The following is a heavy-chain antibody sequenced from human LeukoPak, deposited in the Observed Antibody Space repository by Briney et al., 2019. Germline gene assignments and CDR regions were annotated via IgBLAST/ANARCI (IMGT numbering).Heavy chain of an antibody. V-gene: IGHV3-30*02. CDR1: GFTFSSYG. J-gene: IGHJ4*02. CDR3: AKGHDYGDRTLDY. D-gene: IGHD4-17*01. CDR2: IRYDGSNK. Sequence: GGSLRLPCAASGFTFSSYGMHLVRQAPGKGLEWVAFIRYDGSNKYYADSVKGRFTISRDNSKNTLYLQMNSLRVEDTAVYYCAKGHDYGDRTLDYWGQGTLVTVSS.